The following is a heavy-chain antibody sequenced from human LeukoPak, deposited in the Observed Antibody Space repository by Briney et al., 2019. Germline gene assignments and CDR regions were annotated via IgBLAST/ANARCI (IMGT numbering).Heavy chain of an antibody. CDR1: GDSVSSNSAT. CDR2: TYYRSKWVN. CDR3: ARGRDTALGT. J-gene: IGHJ4*02. D-gene: IGHD5-18*01. V-gene: IGHV6-1*01. Sequence: PSQTLSLTCAISGDSVSSNSATWNWIRQSPSRGLEWLGRTYYRSKWVNDYAVSVKSRVTINTDTSKNQVSLQLNSVTPEDTAVYYCARGRDTALGTWGQATLVTVSS.